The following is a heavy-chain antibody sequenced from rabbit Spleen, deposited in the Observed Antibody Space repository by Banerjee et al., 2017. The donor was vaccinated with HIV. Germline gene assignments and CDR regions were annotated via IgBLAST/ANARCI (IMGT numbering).Heavy chain of an antibody. J-gene: IGHJ4*01. D-gene: IGHD2-1*01. CDR3: ARAYSAYGDWNL. CDR1: GFDFSSYG. V-gene: IGHV1S7*01. CDR2: IDPVFGIT. Sequence: QLVESGGGLVQPGGSLKLSCKASGFDFSSYGVSWVRQAPGKGLEWIGYIDPVFGITNYATWVNGRFTISSHNAQNTLYLQLNSLTAADTATYFCARAYSAYGDWNLWGPGTLVTVS.